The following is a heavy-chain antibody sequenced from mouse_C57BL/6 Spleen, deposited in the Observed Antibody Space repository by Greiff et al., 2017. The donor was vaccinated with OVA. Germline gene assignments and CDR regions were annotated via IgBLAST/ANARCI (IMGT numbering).Heavy chain of an antibody. J-gene: IGHJ4*01. CDR2: IYPGSGST. V-gene: IGHV1-55*01. CDR3: ASAGGAMDY. Sequence: VQLQQPGAELVKPGASVKMSCKASGYTFTSYWITWVKQRPGQGLEWIGDIYPGSGSTNYNEKFKSKATLTVDTAYSTAYMQLSSLTSGDSAVYYCASAGGAMDYWGQGTSVTVSS. CDR1: GYTFTSYW.